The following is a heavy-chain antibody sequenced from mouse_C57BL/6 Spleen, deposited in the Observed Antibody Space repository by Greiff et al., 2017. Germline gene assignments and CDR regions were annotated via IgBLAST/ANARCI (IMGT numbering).Heavy chain of an antibody. V-gene: IGHV1-19*01. Sequence: VQLQQSGPVLVKPGASVKMSCKASGYTFTDYYMHWVKQSPGKGLEWIGVIYPYNGGTSYNQKFKGKATFTVAKSSSTAYMELNSLTSEDAAVYDWARKEGLVDYAMDYWGQGTSVTVSS. CDR3: ARKEGLVDYAMDY. CDR1: GYTFTDYY. J-gene: IGHJ4*01. D-gene: IGHD2-2*01. CDR2: IYPYNGGT.